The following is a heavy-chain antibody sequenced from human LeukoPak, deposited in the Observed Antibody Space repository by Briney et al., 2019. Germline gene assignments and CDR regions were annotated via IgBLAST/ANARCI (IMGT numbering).Heavy chain of an antibody. CDR1: GYSFSSYW. CDR2: IDPGDSFT. V-gene: IGHV5-10-1*01. D-gene: IGHD2-8*02. J-gene: IGHJ4*02. Sequence: GGSLKISCKGSGYSFSSYWISWVRQMPGEGLEWMGRIDPGDSFTKYRPSLEGRVTISADKSLSTVYLQWSSLKASDTAIYYCARDGGGVSSWVSHWGQGTLVTVSS. CDR3: ARDGGGVSSWVSH.